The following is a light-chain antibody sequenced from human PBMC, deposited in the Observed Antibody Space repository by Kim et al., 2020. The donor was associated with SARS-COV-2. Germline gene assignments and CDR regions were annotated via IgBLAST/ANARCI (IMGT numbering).Light chain of an antibody. V-gene: IGKV1-39*01. CDR1: QSIGTR. CDR2: AAS. J-gene: IGKJ4*01. Sequence: IQMTQSPSSLAASVGDRITIACRASQSIGTRLNWYQQRPGKAPKLLIYAASTLQSGVPSRFSVAGSETDFTLTISSLQPEDFASYYCQQSFSTPWLSFGGGTKVDIK. CDR3: QQSFSTPWLS.